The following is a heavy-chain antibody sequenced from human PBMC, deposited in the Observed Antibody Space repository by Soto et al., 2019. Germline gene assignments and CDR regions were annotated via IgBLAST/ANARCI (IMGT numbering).Heavy chain of an antibody. CDR2: IRVKTKTYAT. CDR3: TGRCGDSPQDI. J-gene: IGHJ4*02. Sequence: EVQLVESGGGLVQPGGSLKVSCTGFGFNFSGSALHWVRQPSGKGLEWVGRIRVKTKTYATSYATSVQGRFFLSRDNSKNTAYLEMNSLRDADTGVYYCTGRCGDSPQDIWGPGTLVTVSS. V-gene: IGHV3-73*01. D-gene: IGHD4-17*01. CDR1: GFNFSGSA.